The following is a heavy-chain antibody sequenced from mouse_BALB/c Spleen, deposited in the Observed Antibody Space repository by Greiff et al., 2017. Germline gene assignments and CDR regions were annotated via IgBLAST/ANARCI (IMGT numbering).Heavy chain of an antibody. J-gene: IGHJ4*01. V-gene: IGHV1-87*01. CDR2: IYPGDGDT. D-gene: IGHD1-2*01. CDR3: ASPIHYYGYYAMDY. Sequence: QVQLQQSGAELARPGASVKLSCKASGYTFTSYWMQWVKQRPGQGLEWIGAIYPGDGDTRYTQKFKGKATLTADKSSSTAYMQLSSLASEDSAVYYCASPIHYYGYYAMDYWGQGTSVTVSS. CDR1: GYTFTSYW.